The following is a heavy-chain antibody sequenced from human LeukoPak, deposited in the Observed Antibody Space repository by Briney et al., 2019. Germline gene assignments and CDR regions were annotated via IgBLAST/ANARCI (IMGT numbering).Heavy chain of an antibody. V-gene: IGHV1-69*04. CDR1: GGTFSSYA. J-gene: IGHJ5*02. D-gene: IGHD4-11*01. CDR2: IIPILGLS. Sequence: SVKVSCKASGGTFSSYAISWVRQAPGQGLEWMGRIIPILGLSNYAQKFQDRVTIAADKSTSTAYMELSSLRSEDTAVYCCARKGVTVTDNWFDPWGQGTLVTVSS. CDR3: ARKGVTVTDNWFDP.